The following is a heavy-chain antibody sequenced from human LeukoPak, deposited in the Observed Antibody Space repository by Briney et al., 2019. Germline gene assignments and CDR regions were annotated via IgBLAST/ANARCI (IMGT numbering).Heavy chain of an antibody. Sequence: GSLRLSCAASGFTFSSYAMHWVRQAPGKGLEWVAVISYDGSNKYYADSVKGRFTISRDNSKNTLYLQMNSLRAEDTAVYYCAKDNRGAKASYFDYWGQGTLVTVSS. J-gene: IGHJ4*02. CDR3: AKDNRGAKASYFDY. V-gene: IGHV3-30*04. D-gene: IGHD1-14*01. CDR2: ISYDGSNK. CDR1: GFTFSSYA.